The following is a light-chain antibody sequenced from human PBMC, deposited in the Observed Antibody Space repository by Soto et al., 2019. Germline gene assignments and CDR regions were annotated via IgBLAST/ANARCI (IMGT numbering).Light chain of an antibody. V-gene: IGKV3-20*01. Sequence: EIVLTQSPGTLSLSPVEISTLSCRASQSVRSDYLAWYQQKPGQAPRLHIYGASTRATGIPDRFTGSGSGTDFTLTISRLEPEDFAVYYCQQYGSSPRTFGQGTKVDIK. CDR1: QSVRSDY. CDR2: GAS. CDR3: QQYGSSPRT. J-gene: IGKJ1*01.